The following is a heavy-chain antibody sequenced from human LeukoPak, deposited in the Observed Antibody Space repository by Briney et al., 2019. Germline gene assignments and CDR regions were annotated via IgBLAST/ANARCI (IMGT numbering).Heavy chain of an antibody. CDR1: GYTLTELS. CDR3: ATVKIAAAGFFFDY. J-gene: IGHJ4*02. CDR2: FEPEDGET. Sequence: GASVKVSCKVSGYTLTELSMHWVRQAPGKGLEWMGGFEPEDGETIYAQKFQGRVTMTEDTSTDTAYMELSSLRSEDTAVYYCATVKIAAAGFFFDYWGQGTLVTVSS. D-gene: IGHD6-13*01. V-gene: IGHV1-24*01.